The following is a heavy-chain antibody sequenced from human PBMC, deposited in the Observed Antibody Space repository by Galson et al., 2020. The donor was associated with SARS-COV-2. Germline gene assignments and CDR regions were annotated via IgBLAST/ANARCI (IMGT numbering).Heavy chain of an antibody. Sequence: GESLKISCAASGFTFSNAWMSWVRQAPGKGLEWVGRIKSKTDGGTTDYAAPVNGRFTISRDDSKNTLYLQMNSLKTEDTAVYYCTTDRHSQLLSNYYYMDVWGKGTTVTVSS. V-gene: IGHV3-15*01. CDR2: IKSKTDGGTT. D-gene: IGHD2-2*01. J-gene: IGHJ6*03. CDR1: GFTFSNAW. CDR3: TTDRHSQLLSNYYYMDV.